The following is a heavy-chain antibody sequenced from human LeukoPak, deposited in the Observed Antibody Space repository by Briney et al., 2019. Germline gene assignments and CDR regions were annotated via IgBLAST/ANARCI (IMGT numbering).Heavy chain of an antibody. CDR2: LSGSGDRT. D-gene: IGHD3-10*01. V-gene: IGHV3-23*01. Sequence: GGSLRLSCAVSGFTFSSYDMSWVRQSPVKGLEWVSGLSGSGDRTYYTDSVKGRFTISRDNSKNTVYLQMNTLRAEDTALYYCARGGTLVRGGDPFDYWGQGTLVTVSS. CDR1: GFTFSSYD. J-gene: IGHJ4*02. CDR3: ARGGTLVRGGDPFDY.